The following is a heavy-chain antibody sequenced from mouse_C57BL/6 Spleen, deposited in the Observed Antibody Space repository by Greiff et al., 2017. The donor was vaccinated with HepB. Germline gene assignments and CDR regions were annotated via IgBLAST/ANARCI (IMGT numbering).Heavy chain of an antibody. CDR1: GYTFTSYW. V-gene: IGHV1-64*01. J-gene: IGHJ4*01. CDR3: AREGHYYGSNYYAMDY. Sequence: QVQLQQPGAELVKPGASVKLSCKASGYTFTSYWMHWVKQRPGQGLEWIGMIHPNSGSTNYNEKFKSKATLTVDKSSSTAYMQLSSLTSKDSAVYYCAREGHYYGSNYYAMDYWGQGTSVTVSS. CDR2: IHPNSGST. D-gene: IGHD1-1*01.